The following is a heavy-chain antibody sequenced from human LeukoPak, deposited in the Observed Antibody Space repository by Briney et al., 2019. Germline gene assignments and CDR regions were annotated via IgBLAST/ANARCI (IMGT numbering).Heavy chain of an antibody. CDR3: ARDISGGISMLRGVIND. CDR2: TYYRSKWYN. D-gene: IGHD3-10*01. J-gene: IGHJ4*02. V-gene: IGHV6-1*01. CDR1: GDSVFSSSVA. Sequence: SQTLSLTCALSGDSVFSSSVAWNWIRQSPSRGLEWLGRTYYRSKWYNDYAESVKSRITINADTSKNQFSLHLNSVTPEDTALYYCARDISGGISMLRGVINDWGQGTQVTVSS.